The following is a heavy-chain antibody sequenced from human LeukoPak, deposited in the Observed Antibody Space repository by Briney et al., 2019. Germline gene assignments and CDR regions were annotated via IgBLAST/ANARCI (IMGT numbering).Heavy chain of an antibody. CDR3: ARLSGRDYYFDY. V-gene: IGHV4-61*02. J-gene: IGHJ4*02. D-gene: IGHD3-10*01. Sequence: SETLSLTCTVSGNSISSGDNYWSWIRQPAGKGLEWIGRIYTSGSTNYNPSLKSRVTISGDTSKNQFSLRLSSVTAADTAVYYCARLSGRDYYFDYWGQGTLVTVS. CDR1: GNSISSGDNY. CDR2: IYTSGST.